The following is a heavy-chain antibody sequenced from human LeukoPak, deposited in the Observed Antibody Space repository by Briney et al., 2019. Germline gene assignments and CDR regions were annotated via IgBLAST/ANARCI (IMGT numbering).Heavy chain of an antibody. CDR1: GGSFSGYY. CDR3: ARGNGRGWFLRPTDY. Sequence: SETLSLTCAVYGGSFSGYYWSWLRQPPGKGLEWIGEINHSGSTNYNPSLKSRVTISVDTSKNQFSLKLSSVTAADTAVYYCARGNGRGWFLRPTDYRGQGTLVTVSS. J-gene: IGHJ4*02. D-gene: IGHD6-19*01. CDR2: INHSGST. V-gene: IGHV4-34*01.